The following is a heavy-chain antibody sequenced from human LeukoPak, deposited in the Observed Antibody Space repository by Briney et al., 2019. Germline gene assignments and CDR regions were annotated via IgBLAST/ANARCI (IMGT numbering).Heavy chain of an antibody. D-gene: IGHD1-1*01. CDR1: GFTFTAYN. J-gene: IGHJ4*02. V-gene: IGHV3-23*01. CDR3: AKGLSSVFSGVLE. Sequence: GGSLRLSCTASGFTFTAYNMNWGRHAPGKGLEWVWAISGCCGSTFYADSVKGRFTIPRENSKNTLYLQMNSLRADDTAVFYCAKGLSSVFSGVLEWGEGGQVTVSS. CDR2: ISGCCGST.